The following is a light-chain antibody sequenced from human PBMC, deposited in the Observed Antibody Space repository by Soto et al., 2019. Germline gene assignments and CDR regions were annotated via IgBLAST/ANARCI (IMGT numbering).Light chain of an antibody. Sequence: EVVMSLSPATLSVTPGERATLSCRASQSFSSNLAWYQQKPGQAPRLLIYGASTRATGVPARFSGSGSGTEFTLTISSLQSEDFAVYYCQQYNNWPRTFGQGTRLAIK. CDR2: GAS. J-gene: IGKJ5*01. CDR1: QSFSSN. V-gene: IGKV3-15*01. CDR3: QQYNNWPRT.